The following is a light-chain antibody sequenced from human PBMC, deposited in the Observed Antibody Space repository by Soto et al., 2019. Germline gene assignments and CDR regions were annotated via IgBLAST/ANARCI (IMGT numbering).Light chain of an antibody. V-gene: IGKV3-20*01. CDR1: QSVSSSY. Sequence: EIVLTQSPGTLSLSPGERATLSCRASQSVSSSYLAWNQQKPGQTPRLLIYGASSRATGIPNRFSGSGSGTDFTLIISRLEPEDFAVYYCQQYGSSPRTFGQGTKVDIK. J-gene: IGKJ1*01. CDR3: QQYGSSPRT. CDR2: GAS.